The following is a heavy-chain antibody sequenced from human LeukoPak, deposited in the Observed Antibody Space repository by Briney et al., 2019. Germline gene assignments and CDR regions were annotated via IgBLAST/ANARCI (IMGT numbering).Heavy chain of an antibody. Sequence: ASVKVSCKASGYTFTSYGSSWVRQAPGQGLEWMGWISAYNGNTNYAQKLQGRVTMTTDTSTSTAYMELRSLRSDDTAVYYCARDLYSSSWYGNFDYWGQGTLVTVSS. J-gene: IGHJ4*02. CDR2: ISAYNGNT. CDR1: GYTFTSYG. V-gene: IGHV1-18*01. D-gene: IGHD6-13*01. CDR3: ARDLYSSSWYGNFDY.